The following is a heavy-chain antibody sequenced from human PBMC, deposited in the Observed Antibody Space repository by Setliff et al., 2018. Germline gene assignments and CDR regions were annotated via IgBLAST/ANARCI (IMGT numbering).Heavy chain of an antibody. J-gene: IGHJ6*02. CDR2: ISQSGST. Sequence: SETLSLTCSVSGDSVSGEHWWSWVRQPPGKGLEWIGEISQSGSTNYNPSLNSRLTISVDRSKNQFSLKLSSVTAADTAVYYCARAPRIAAAGTWSAGYGMDVWGQGTTVTVSS. CDR1: GDSVSGEHW. CDR3: ARAPRIAAAGTWSAGYGMDV. V-gene: IGHV4-4*02. D-gene: IGHD6-13*01.